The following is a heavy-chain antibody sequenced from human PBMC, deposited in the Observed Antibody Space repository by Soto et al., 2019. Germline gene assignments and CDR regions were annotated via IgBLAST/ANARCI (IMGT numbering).Heavy chain of an antibody. D-gene: IGHD6-6*01. CDR3: ATAGRTRPGAFDI. CDR2: IYYSGST. CDR1: GGAISRGDYF. J-gene: IGHJ3*02. Sequence: QVQLQESGPGLVKPSQTLSLSCTVSGGAISRGDYFWTWIRQPPGKALEWIGYIYYSGSTDYNPSLKSRVTISLDTSKNQFSLKLGSVTAADTAVYYCATAGRTRPGAFDIWGQGTLVTVSS. V-gene: IGHV4-30-4*01.